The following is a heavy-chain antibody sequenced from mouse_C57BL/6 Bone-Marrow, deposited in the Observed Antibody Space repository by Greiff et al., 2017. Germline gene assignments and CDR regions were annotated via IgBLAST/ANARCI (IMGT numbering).Heavy chain of an antibody. J-gene: IGHJ2*01. D-gene: IGHD1-1*01. Sequence: QVQLQQSGAELVRPGASVTLSCKASGYTFTDYEMHWVKQTPVHGLEWIGAIDPETGGTAYNQKFKGKAILTADKSSSTGYMELRSLTSEDSAVYYCTRGIYYYGSFDYWGQGTTLTVSS. CDR1: GYTFTDYE. CDR3: TRGIYYYGSFDY. CDR2: IDPETGGT. V-gene: IGHV1-15*01.